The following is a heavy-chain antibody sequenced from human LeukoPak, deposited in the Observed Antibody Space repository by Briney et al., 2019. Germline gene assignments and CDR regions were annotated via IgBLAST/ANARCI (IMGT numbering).Heavy chain of an antibody. J-gene: IGHJ4*02. CDR3: ARSYYYGSGSYGLDY. D-gene: IGHD3-10*01. CDR1: GGSISSSSYY. V-gene: IGHV4-39*07. Sequence: SETLSLTCTVSGGSISSSSYYWGWIRQPPGKGLEWIGSIYYSGSTYYNPSLKSRVTISVDTSKNQFSLKLSSVTAADTAVYYCARSYYYGSGSYGLDYWGQGTLVTVSS. CDR2: IYYSGST.